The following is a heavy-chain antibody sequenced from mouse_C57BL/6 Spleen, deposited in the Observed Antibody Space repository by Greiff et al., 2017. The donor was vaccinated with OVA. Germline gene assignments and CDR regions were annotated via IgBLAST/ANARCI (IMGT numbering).Heavy chain of an antibody. CDR1: GYTFTSYG. V-gene: IGHV1-81*01. J-gene: IGHJ4*01. Sequence: VQLVESGAELARPGASVKLSCKASGYTFTSYGISWVKQRTGQGLEWIGEIYPRSGNTYYNEKFKGKATLTADKSTSTAYMELRSLTSEDSAVYFCAREGDSHYAMDYWGQGTSVTVSS. D-gene: IGHD3-3*01. CDR3: AREGDSHYAMDY. CDR2: IYPRSGNT.